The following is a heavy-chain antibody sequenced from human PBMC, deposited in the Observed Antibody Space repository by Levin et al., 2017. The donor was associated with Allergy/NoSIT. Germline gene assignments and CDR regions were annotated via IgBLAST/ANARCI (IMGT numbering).Heavy chain of an antibody. D-gene: IGHD6-13*01. CDR3: ARLKISGVGIAAAEPFDY. CDR1: GGSISSYY. Sequence: SETLSLTCTVSGGSISSYYWSWIRQPPGKGLEWIGYIYYSGSTNYNPSLKSRVTISVDTSKNQFSLKLSSVTAADTAVYYCARLKISGVGIAAAEPFDYWGQGTLVTVSS. J-gene: IGHJ4*02. V-gene: IGHV4-59*08. CDR2: IYYSGST.